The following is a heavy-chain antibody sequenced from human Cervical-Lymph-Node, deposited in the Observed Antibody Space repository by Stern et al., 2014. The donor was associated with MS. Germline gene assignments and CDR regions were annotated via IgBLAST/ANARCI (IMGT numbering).Heavy chain of an antibody. V-gene: IGHV5-51*01. J-gene: IGHJ4*02. D-gene: IGHD1-14*01. CDR2: IYPGDSET. Sequence: EVQLVESGAELIRPGESLKISCKGSGYKFSIYWIAWVRQMPGTGLEWMGIIYPGDSETRYCTSFQGAVTMSADKSTSTAYLQWSSLNASDTAMYFCARQTTAWASDVWGQGTLVTVSS. CDR3: ARQTTAWASDV. CDR1: GYKFSIYW.